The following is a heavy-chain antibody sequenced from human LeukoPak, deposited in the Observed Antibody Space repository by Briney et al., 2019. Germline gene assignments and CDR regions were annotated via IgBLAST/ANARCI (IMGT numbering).Heavy chain of an antibody. J-gene: IGHJ4*02. V-gene: IGHV3-23*01. CDR2: ISSGGDDT. D-gene: IGHD2-21*02. Sequence: GGSLRLSCTASGFTFSTLAVSWVRQAPGKGLEWVSSISSGGDDTGYADSVKGRFTISRDNSKNTLYLQLNSLRVDDAAIYYCAKHRRSTLVTAYFDSWGQGTLVTVSS. CDR3: AKHRRSTLVTAYFDS. CDR1: GFTFSTLA.